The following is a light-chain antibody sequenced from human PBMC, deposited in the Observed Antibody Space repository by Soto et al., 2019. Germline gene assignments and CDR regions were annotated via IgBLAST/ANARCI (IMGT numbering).Light chain of an antibody. V-gene: IGLV2-11*01. Sequence: QSALTQPRSVSGSPGQSVTMSCTGISSDVGGYNYVSWYQQHPGKVPKLMIYDVSKRPSGVPDRFSGSKSGNMASLTISGLQAEDDADYYCCSYAGTYVVFGGGTKVTVL. CDR1: SSDVGGYNY. CDR3: CSYAGTYVV. J-gene: IGLJ2*01. CDR2: DVS.